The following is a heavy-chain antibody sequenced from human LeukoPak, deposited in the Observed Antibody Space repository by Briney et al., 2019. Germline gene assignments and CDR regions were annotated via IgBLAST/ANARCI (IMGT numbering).Heavy chain of an antibody. CDR2: IIPIFGTA. V-gene: IGHV1-69*05. CDR3: ARLGATVHDAFDI. Sequence: SVKVSCKASGGTFSSYAISWVRQAPGQGLEWMGGIIPIFGTANYAQNQGRVTITTDESTSTAYMELSSLRSEDTAVYYCARLGATVHDAFDIWGQGTMVTVSS. D-gene: IGHD1-26*01. CDR1: GGTFSSYA. J-gene: IGHJ3*02.